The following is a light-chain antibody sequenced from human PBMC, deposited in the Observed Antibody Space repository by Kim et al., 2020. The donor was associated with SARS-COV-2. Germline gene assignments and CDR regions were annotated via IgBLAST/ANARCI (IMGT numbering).Light chain of an antibody. Sequence: SASVGDRVTIACRASQGISNYLDWYQQKPGKVPKLLIDAASTLQLGVPSRFSGTGSGTDFTLTISSLQPEDVATYYCQKYYSDPSFGQGTKVDIK. CDR2: AAS. V-gene: IGKV1-27*01. CDR3: QKYYSDPS. CDR1: QGISNY. J-gene: IGKJ1*01.